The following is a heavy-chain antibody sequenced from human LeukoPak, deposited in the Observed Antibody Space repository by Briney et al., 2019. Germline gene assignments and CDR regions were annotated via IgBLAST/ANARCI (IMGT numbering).Heavy chain of an antibody. CDR3: ARQGFGSGSSP. CDR1: VYTFTGYY. CDR2: INPNSGGT. J-gene: IGHJ5*02. Sequence: GASVKVSCKASVYTFTGYYMHWVRQAPGQGLEGMGWINPNSGGTNYAQKFQGRVTMTRDTSISTAYMERSRLRSDDTAVYYCARQGFGSGSSPWGQGTLVTVSS. V-gene: IGHV1-2*02. D-gene: IGHD3-10*01.